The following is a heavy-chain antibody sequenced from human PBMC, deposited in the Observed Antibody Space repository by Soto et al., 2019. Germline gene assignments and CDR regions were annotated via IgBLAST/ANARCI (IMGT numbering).Heavy chain of an antibody. Sequence: PGGSLRLSCAASGFTFSSYAMSWVRQAPGKGLEWVSAISGSGGRTYYADSVKGRFTIARDKSKNTLYLQMNSLRAEDTAVYYCAKGVVSTMVRGVIYYYYGMDVWGQGTTVTGSS. J-gene: IGHJ6*02. V-gene: IGHV3-23*01. CDR2: ISGSGGRT. CDR3: AKGVVSTMVRGVIYYYYGMDV. D-gene: IGHD3-10*01. CDR1: GFTFSSYA.